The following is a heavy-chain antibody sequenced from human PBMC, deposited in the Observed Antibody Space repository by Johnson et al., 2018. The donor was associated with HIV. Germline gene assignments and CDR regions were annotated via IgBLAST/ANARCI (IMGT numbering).Heavy chain of an antibody. CDR2: IRYDGYYT. CDR1: GFTYSTYG. J-gene: IGHJ3*02. CDR3: AKDLEGHDVFDI. D-gene: IGHD3-3*01. Sequence: VQLVESGGGVVQPGRSLRLSCAASGFTYSTYGMYWVRQAPRKGLEWVALIRYDGYYTKYADSVKGRFTISRDNSKNMLFLQMSSLRAEDTAVYYCAKDLEGHDVFDIWGQGTAVTVSS. V-gene: IGHV3-33*06.